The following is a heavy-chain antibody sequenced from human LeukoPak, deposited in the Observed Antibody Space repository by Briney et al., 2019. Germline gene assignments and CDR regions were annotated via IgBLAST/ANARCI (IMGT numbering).Heavy chain of an antibody. CDR3: KTVLEWLLGDY. CDR1: GFTVSSNY. D-gene: IGHD3-3*01. J-gene: IGHJ4*02. Sequence: GGSLRLSCAASGFTVSSNYMSWVRQAPGKGLEWVSVIYSGGSTYYADSVKGRFTISRDNSKNTLYLQMNSLRAEDTAVYYCKTVLEWLLGDYWGQGTLVTVSS. V-gene: IGHV3-53*01. CDR2: IYSGGST.